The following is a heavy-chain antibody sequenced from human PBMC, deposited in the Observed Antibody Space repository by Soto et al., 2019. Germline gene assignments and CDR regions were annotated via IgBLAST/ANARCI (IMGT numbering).Heavy chain of an antibody. CDR2: IYYSGST. J-gene: IGHJ3*02. D-gene: IGHD3-9*01. CDR1: GGSISSDH. Sequence: QVQLQESGPGLVKPSETLSLICTVYGGSISSDHWSWIRQPPEKGLEWIAYIYYSGSTDYNPSLKSRVTISIDTPKNQFSLKLSSVTAADTAVYYCARGPSWMTGFDIWGQGTLVTVSS. V-gene: IGHV4-59*01. CDR3: ARGPSWMTGFDI.